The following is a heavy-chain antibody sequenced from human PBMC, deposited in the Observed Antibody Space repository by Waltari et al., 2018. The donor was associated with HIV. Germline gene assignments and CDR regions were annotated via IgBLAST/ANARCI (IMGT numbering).Heavy chain of an antibody. CDR1: GFTFDDYA. CDR3: AKDIAAQGYDILTGSPPGMDV. V-gene: IGHV3-43D*03. CDR2: ISWDGGST. J-gene: IGHJ6*02. Sequence: EVQLVESGGVVVQPGGSLRLSCAASGFTFDDYAMHWVRQAPGKGLEWVSLISWDGGSTYYADSVKGRFTISRDNSKNSLYLQMNSLRAEDTALYYCAKDIAAQGYDILTGSPPGMDVWGQGTT. D-gene: IGHD3-9*01.